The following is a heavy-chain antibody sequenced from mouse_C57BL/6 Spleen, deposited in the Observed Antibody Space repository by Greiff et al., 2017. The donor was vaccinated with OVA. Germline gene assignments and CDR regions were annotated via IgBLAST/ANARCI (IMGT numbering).Heavy chain of an antibody. Sequence: QVQLKQSGAELMKPGASVKLSCKATGYTFTGYWIEWVKQRPGHGLEWIGEILPGSGSTNYNEKFKGKATFTADTYSNTAYLQLSSLTTEDSAIYYCARWDGNYEYYAMDYWGQGTSVTVSS. CDR1: GYTFTGYW. V-gene: IGHV1-9*01. D-gene: IGHD2-1*01. J-gene: IGHJ4*01. CDR3: ARWDGNYEYYAMDY. CDR2: ILPGSGST.